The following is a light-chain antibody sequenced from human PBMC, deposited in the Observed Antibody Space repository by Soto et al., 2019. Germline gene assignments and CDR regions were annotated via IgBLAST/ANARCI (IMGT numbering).Light chain of an antibody. V-gene: IGKV1-5*03. CDR1: QSISIW. CDR3: QQYNSQWT. Sequence: DIQITQSPSTLSASVGDRVTITCRASQSISIWLAWYQQKPGRAPKLLIYKASSLESGVPPRFSGSGSGTEFTLTISSLQPDDFATYYCQQYNSQWTFGQGTKVDIK. CDR2: KAS. J-gene: IGKJ1*01.